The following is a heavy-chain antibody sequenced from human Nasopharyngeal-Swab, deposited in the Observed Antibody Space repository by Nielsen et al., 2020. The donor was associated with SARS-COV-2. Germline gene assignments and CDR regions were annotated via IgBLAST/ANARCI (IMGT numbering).Heavy chain of an antibody. J-gene: IGHJ6*02. CDR2: IYSGGSST. Sequence: GESLKISCAASGFTFSSYAMSWVRQAPGKGLEWVSVIYSGGSSTCYADSVKGRFTISRDNSKNTLYLQMNSLRAEDTAVYYCAKGEGSSSWINYYYYYYGMDVWGQGTTVTVSS. D-gene: IGHD6-13*01. V-gene: IGHV3-23*03. CDR3: AKGEGSSSWINYYYYYYGMDV. CDR1: GFTFSSYA.